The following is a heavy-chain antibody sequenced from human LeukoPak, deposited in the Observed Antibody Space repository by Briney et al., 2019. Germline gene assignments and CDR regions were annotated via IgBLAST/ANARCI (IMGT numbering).Heavy chain of an antibody. V-gene: IGHV3-23*01. D-gene: IGHD2-2*02. CDR2: ISGGGGST. CDR3: AKGRTAYCSSTSCYTIDY. Sequence: GGSLRLSCAAPGFTFSSYAMSWVRQAPGKGLEWVSGISGGGGSTYYADSVKGRFTISRDNSKNTLYLQMNSLRAEDTAVYYCAKGRTAYCSSTSCYTIDYWGQGTLVTVSS. J-gene: IGHJ4*02. CDR1: GFTFSSYA.